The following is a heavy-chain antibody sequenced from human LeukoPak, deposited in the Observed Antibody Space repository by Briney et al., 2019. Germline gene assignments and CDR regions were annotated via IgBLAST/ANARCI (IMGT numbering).Heavy chain of an antibody. Sequence: GGSLRLSCVASGFTFDDYGMHWVRQTPGKGLEWISGISWNSGSIGYAASVKGRFTVSRDNAKNSLYLQMNTLRPEDTALYYCGKGHNSSWYGIDYWGQGTLVIVSS. V-gene: IGHV3-9*01. CDR1: GFTFDDYG. D-gene: IGHD6-13*01. CDR3: GKGHNSSWYGIDY. CDR2: ISWNSGSI. J-gene: IGHJ4*02.